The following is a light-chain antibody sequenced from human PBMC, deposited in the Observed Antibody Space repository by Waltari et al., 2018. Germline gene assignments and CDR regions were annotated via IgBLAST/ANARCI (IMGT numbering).Light chain of an antibody. Sequence: DVVMTQSPPSLPVTLGHTASISCRSSQGLVHRDGNTYLSWFQRRPGQSTRRLIYKVSNRDSGVPDRFSGSGSGTDCTLKISRVEDEDVGVYYCMQGSHWPPEITFGPGTRVDIK. CDR3: MQGSHWPPEIT. CDR1: QGLVHRDGNTY. V-gene: IGKV2-30*02. J-gene: IGKJ3*01. CDR2: KVS.